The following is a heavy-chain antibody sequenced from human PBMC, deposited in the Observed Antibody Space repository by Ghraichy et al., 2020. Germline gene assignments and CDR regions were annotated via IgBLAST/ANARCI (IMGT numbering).Heavy chain of an antibody. CDR2: MHSSGTA. J-gene: IGHJ6*02. CDR3: ARAPQFYYGVDV. V-gene: IGHV4-59*01. CDR1: GGSISSYY. Sequence: SETLSLTCTVSGGSISSYYYWTWIRRPPGKGLEWIGYMHSSGTAYYNPSLKSRVTISLDTSQNQFSLNLRYVSAADTAIYYCARAPQFYYGVDVWGQGSTVTVSS.